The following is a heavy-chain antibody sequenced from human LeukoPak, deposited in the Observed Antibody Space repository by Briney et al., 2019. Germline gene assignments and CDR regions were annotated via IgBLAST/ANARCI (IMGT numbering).Heavy chain of an antibody. Sequence: SETLSLTCTVSGGSISSGDYYWSWIRQPPGKGLEWIGYIYYSGSTYYNPSLKSRVTISVDTSKNQFSLKLSSVTAADTAVYYCAREEGARWSDYYYMDVWGKGTTVTVSS. CDR3: AREEGARWSDYYYMDV. V-gene: IGHV4-30-4*08. CDR2: IYYSGST. CDR1: GGSISSGDYY. D-gene: IGHD2-15*01. J-gene: IGHJ6*03.